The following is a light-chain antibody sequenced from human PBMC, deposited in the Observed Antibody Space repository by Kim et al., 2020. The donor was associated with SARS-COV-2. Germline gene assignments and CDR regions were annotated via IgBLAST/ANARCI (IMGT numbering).Light chain of an antibody. CDR2: DVS. Sequence: GQSVTISCTGTTSNVGGYNYVSWYQQKPGKAPKLIIYDVSGRPSGVPDRFSGSKSGVTASLTISGLQAEDEADYYCSLYAGNYNFVFGTGTQLTVL. CDR1: TSNVGGYNY. CDR3: SLYAGNYNFV. J-gene: IGLJ1*01. V-gene: IGLV2-11*01.